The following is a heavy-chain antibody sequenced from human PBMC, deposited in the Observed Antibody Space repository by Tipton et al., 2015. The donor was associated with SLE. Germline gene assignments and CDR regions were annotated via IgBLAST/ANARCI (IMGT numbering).Heavy chain of an antibody. CDR3: ARQDSGFPYHFDH. J-gene: IGHJ4*02. CDR2: IYTSGST. CDR1: GGSISSYY. V-gene: IGHV4-4*07. D-gene: IGHD3-10*01. Sequence: TLSLTCTVSGGSISSYYWSWIRQPAGKGLEWIGRIYTSGSTNYNPSLKSRVTTSVDTSKSQFSLKLSSVTAADTAVHYCARQDSGFPYHFDHWGQGTLVTVSS.